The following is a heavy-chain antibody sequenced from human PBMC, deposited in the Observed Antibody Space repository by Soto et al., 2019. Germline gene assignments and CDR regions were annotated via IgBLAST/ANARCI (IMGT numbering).Heavy chain of an antibody. CDR1: GGSISSGGYS. Sequence: SETLSLTCTVSGGSISSGGYSWSWIRQPPGKGLEWIGSIYYSGSTYYNPSLKSRVTISVDTSKNQFSLKLSSVTAADTAVYYCARLIAEACAKQPDHFDYWSQGTLVTVSS. CDR3: ARLIAEACAKQPDHFDY. V-gene: IGHV4-30-2*03. J-gene: IGHJ4*02. CDR2: IYYSGST. D-gene: IGHD6-13*01.